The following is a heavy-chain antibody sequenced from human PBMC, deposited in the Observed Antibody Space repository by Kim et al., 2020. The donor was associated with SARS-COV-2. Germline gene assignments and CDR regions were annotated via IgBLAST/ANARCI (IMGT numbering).Heavy chain of an antibody. CDR2: ISYDGSNK. CDR3: AKDPLKLIVVVPAAMIAARPWYFDL. J-gene: IGHJ2*01. CDR1: GFTFSSYG. V-gene: IGHV3-30*18. D-gene: IGHD2-2*01. Sequence: GGSLRLSCAASGFTFSSYGMHWVRQAPGKGLEWVAVISYDGSNKYYADSVKGRFTISRDNSKNTLYLQMNSLRAEDTAVYYCAKDPLKLIVVVPAAMIAARPWYFDLWGHGTLVTVSS.